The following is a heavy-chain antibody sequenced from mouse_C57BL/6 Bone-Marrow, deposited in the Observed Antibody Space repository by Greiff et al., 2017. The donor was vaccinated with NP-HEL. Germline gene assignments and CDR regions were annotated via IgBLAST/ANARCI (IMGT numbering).Heavy chain of an antibody. CDR2: IYPGGGYT. Sequence: VKLQESGAELVRPGTSVKMSCKASGYTFTNYWIGWAKQRPGHGLEWIGDIYPGGGYTNYNEKFKGKATLTADKSSSTAYMQFSSLTSEDSAIYYCARDGHCGEFDYWGQGTTLTVSS. J-gene: IGHJ2*01. CDR1: GYTFTNYW. V-gene: IGHV1-63*01. CDR3: ARDGHCGEFDY. D-gene: IGHD2-3*01.